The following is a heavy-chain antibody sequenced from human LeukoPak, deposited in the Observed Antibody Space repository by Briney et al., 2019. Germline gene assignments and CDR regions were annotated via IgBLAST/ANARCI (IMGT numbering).Heavy chain of an antibody. J-gene: IGHJ4*02. Sequence: GASVKVSCKASGYTFTGNYMHWVRQAPGQGLEWMGWINPNSGGTNYAQKFQGRVTMTRDTSISTAYMELSRLRSDDTAVYYCARDNCSGGSCYLDYWGQGTLVTVSS. CDR2: INPNSGGT. V-gene: IGHV1-2*02. CDR3: ARDNCSGGSCYLDY. CDR1: GYTFTGNY. D-gene: IGHD2-15*01.